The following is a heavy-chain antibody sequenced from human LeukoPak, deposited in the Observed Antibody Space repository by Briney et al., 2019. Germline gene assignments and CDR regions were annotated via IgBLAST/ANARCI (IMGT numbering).Heavy chain of an antibody. Sequence: PGRSLRLSCSASGFTFSSYWMHWVRQAPGKGLVWVSRINSDGSSTSYADSVKGRFTISRDNAKNTLYLQMNSLRAEDTAVYYCVTYYYDNSGYWDAFDIWGQGTMVTVSS. V-gene: IGHV3-74*01. CDR2: INSDGSST. J-gene: IGHJ3*02. CDR3: VTYYYDNSGYWDAFDI. CDR1: GFTFSSYW. D-gene: IGHD3-22*01.